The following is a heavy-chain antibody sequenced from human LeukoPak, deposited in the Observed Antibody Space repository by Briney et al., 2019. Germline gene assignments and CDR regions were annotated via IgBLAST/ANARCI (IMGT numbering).Heavy chain of an antibody. Sequence: SETLSLTCTVSGGSISSSSYYWGWIRQPPGKGLEWIGSIYYSGSTYYNLSLKSRVTISVDTSKNQFSLKLSSVAAADTAVYYCAREITRGLCSGGSCAGVVGYWGQGTLVTVSS. D-gene: IGHD2-15*01. CDR3: AREITRGLCSGGSCAGVVGY. CDR1: GGSISSSSYY. V-gene: IGHV4-39*07. J-gene: IGHJ4*02. CDR2: IYYSGST.